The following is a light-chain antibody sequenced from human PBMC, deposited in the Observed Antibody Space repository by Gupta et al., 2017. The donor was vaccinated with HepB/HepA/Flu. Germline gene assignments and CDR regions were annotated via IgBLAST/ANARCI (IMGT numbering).Light chain of an antibody. J-gene: IGLJ2*01. CDR2: DVS. CDR3: IAYSGSNSLL. CDR1: SCDVGGYNY. V-gene: IGLV2-8*01. Sequence: QYALTHPPSAYGSPGQSVTITCPGTSCDVGGYNYDSWYQQHPDKAPQLLIYDVSKRPSGVPDRFSGSMAGNTGSLTGSGLQAEDEADYCCIAYSGSNSLLFGGGTKLTVL.